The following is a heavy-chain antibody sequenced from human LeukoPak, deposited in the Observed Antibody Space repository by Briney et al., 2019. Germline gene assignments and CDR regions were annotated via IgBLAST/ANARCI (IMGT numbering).Heavy chain of an antibody. CDR1: GYTLTELS. Sequence: ASVKVSCKVSGYTLTELSMHWVRQAPGKGLELMGGFDPEDGETIYAQKFQGRVTMTEDTSTDTAYMELSSLRSDDTAVYYCASSGYCSSTSCFNLHNWFDPWGQGTLVTVSS. J-gene: IGHJ5*02. CDR2: FDPEDGET. CDR3: ASSGYCSSTSCFNLHNWFDP. V-gene: IGHV1-24*01. D-gene: IGHD2-2*01.